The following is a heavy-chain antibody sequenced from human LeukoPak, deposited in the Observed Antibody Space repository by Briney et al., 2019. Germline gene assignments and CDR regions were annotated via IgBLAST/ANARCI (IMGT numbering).Heavy chain of an antibody. CDR3: ARDREYQLLPGSGFDP. CDR1: GGSISSYY. Sequence: PSETLPLTCTVSGGSISSYYWSWIRQPPGKGLEWIGYIYYSGSTNYNPSLKSRVTISVDTSKNQFSLKLSSVTAADTAVYYCARDREYQLLPGSGFDPWGQGTLVTVSS. J-gene: IGHJ5*02. CDR2: IYYSGST. D-gene: IGHD2-2*01. V-gene: IGHV4-59*01.